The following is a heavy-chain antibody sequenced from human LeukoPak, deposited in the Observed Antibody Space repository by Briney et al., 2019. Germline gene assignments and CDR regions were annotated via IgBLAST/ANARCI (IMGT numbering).Heavy chain of an antibody. CDR3: ARENGSGSYYDY. D-gene: IGHD3-10*01. CDR1: GFTFSSYD. J-gene: IGHJ4*02. V-gene: IGHV3-13*01. Sequence: GGSLRLSCAASGFTFSSYDMHWVRQATGKGLEWVSAIGTAGDTYYPGSVKGRFTISRENAKNSLYLQMNSLRAGDTAVYYCARENGSGSYYDYWGQGTLVTVSS. CDR2: IGTAGDT.